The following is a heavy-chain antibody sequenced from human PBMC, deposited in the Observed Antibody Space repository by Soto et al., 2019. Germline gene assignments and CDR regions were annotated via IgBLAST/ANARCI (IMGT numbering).Heavy chain of an antibody. D-gene: IGHD3-10*01. CDR2: TNEDVSIT. Sequence: EVQLVESGGGLVQPGGSLRLSCAASEFTFSRYWIHWVRQTPGKGLVWVSRTNEDVSITNYADSVKGRFTISRANAKNTLYLQMDSLRAEDTAGYYCARDVGGSGSYWGQGTLVTVSS. CDR3: ARDVGGSGSY. J-gene: IGHJ4*02. V-gene: IGHV3-74*01. CDR1: EFTFSRYW.